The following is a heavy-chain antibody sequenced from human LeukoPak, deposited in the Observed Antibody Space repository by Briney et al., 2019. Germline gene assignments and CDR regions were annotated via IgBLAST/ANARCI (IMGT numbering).Heavy chain of an antibody. V-gene: IGHV4-59*08. CDR3: ARQSQGYCSDPGCSSWFDP. D-gene: IGHD2-15*01. CDR2: IFYSGPT. CDR1: GGSMNSYY. Sequence: SETLSLTCTVSGGSMNSYYWNWLRQSPGRGLVWIGYIFYSGPTRYNPSLRSRVAISLDTSKTQFSLTLTSVTAADTAVYYCARQSQGYCSDPGCSSWFDPWGQGTLVTVSS. J-gene: IGHJ5*02.